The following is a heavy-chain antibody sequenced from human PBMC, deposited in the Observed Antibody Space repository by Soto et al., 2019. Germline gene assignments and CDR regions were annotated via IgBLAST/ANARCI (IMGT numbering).Heavy chain of an antibody. Sequence: QVQLVQSGAEVKKPGASVKVSCKASGYTFTSYGISWVRQAPGQGLEWMGWISAYNGNTNYAQKLQGRVTMTTDTXTXTXXMELRSLRSDDTAVYYCARGGPEGSYSGYYYGMDVWGQGTTVTVSS. CDR2: ISAYNGNT. V-gene: IGHV1-18*01. CDR3: ARGGPEGSYSGYYYGMDV. CDR1: GYTFTSYG. J-gene: IGHJ6*02. D-gene: IGHD1-26*01.